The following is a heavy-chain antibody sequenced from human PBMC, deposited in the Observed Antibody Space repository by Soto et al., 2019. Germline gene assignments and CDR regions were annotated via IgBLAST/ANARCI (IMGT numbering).Heavy chain of an antibody. CDR2: ISSSSSTI. CDR3: ARDPGIAAAPNDY. Sequence: GESLKISCAASGFTFSSYSMNWVRQAPGKGLEWVSYISSSSSTIYYADSVKGRFTISRDNAKNSLYLQMNSLRAEDTAVYYCARDPGIAAAPNDYWGQGTLFTVSS. CDR1: GFTFSSYS. J-gene: IGHJ4*02. V-gene: IGHV3-48*01. D-gene: IGHD6-13*01.